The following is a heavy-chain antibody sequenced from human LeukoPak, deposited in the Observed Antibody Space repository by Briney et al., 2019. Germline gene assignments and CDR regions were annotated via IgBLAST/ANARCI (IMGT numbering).Heavy chain of an antibody. CDR1: GGSISSYY. CDR3: PREWRRWAAAGTLAPVDY. CDR2: IYTSGST. J-gene: IGHJ4*02. V-gene: IGHV4-4*07. Sequence: SETLSLTCTVSGGSISSYYWSWIRQPAGKGLEWIGRIYTSGSTNYNPSLKSRVTISVDKYKNQFSLKLSSVTAADTAVYYCPREWRRWAAAGTLAPVDYWGQGTLVTVSS. D-gene: IGHD6-13*01.